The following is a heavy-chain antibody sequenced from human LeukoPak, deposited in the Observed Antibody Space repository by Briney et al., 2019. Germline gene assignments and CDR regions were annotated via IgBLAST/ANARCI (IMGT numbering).Heavy chain of an antibody. D-gene: IGHD3-22*01. Sequence: PGGSLRLSCAASGFTFGSYGMSWVRQAPGKGLGWVSFITPNADRTSYADSVDGRFTISRDNPRNTLYMQMNSLRDEDTALYYCAIMHGYYDGSGYWVQWGQGTLVTVSS. CDR1: GFTFGSYG. CDR3: AIMHGYYDGSGYWVQ. V-gene: IGHV3-23*01. CDR2: ITPNADRT. J-gene: IGHJ1*01.